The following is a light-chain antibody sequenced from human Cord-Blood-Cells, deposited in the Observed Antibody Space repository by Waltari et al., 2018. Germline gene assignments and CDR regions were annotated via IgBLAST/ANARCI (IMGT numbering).Light chain of an antibody. J-gene: IGLJ1*01. CDR2: DVS. Sequence: QSALTQTASVSGSPGTSITNSCTGPSSHIGGHKYAPWYQQPPGKAPKLMIYDVSNRPSGVTNRFSGSKSGNTASLTISGLQAEDEADYYCSSYTSSSTYVFGTGTKVTVL. V-gene: IGLV2-14*01. CDR3: SSYTSSSTYV. CDR1: SSHIGGHKY.